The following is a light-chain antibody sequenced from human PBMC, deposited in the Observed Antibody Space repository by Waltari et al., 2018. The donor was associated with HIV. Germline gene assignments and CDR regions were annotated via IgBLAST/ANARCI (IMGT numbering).Light chain of an antibody. J-gene: IGLJ1*01. CDR1: SSNFGSNA. CDR2: YDD. Sequence: QSVLTQPPSVSEAPRQRVTISCSGSSSNFGSNAVNWYQQVPGKAPKLLIYYDDLLSSGVSDRFSGSKSGTSASLAIRGLQSEDEADYYCAAWDDSLNGYVFGSGTKVTVL. V-gene: IGLV1-36*01. CDR3: AAWDDSLNGYV.